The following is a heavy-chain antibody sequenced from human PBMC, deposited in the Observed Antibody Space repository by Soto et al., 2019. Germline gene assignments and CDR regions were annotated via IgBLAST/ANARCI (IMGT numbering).Heavy chain of an antibody. CDR3: VRNSGSYWHYFDN. Sequence: GESLKISCKGSGYSFAGYWITWVRQKPGKGLEWMGRIDPSDSQTYYSPSFQGQVSISVDKSINTVYLQWSDLKASDPAIYYCVRNSGSYWHYFDNWGRGTLVTVSS. V-gene: IGHV5-10-1*04. CDR1: GYSFAGYW. J-gene: IGHJ4*02. D-gene: IGHD1-26*01. CDR2: IDPSDSQT.